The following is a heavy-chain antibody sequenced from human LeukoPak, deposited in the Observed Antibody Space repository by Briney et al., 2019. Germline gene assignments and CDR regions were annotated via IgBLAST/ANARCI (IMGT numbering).Heavy chain of an antibody. CDR1: GGSISSSNW. J-gene: IGHJ6*03. D-gene: IGHD6-19*01. V-gene: IGHV4-4*02. CDR3: ARCGYSSGWYPHPHYYMDV. Sequence: PSGTLSLTCAVSGGSISSSNWWSWVRQPPGKGLEWIGEIYHSGSTNYNPSLKSRVTISVDKSKNQFSLKLSSVTAADTAVYYCARCGYSSGWYPHPHYYMDVWGKGTTVTVSS. CDR2: IYHSGST.